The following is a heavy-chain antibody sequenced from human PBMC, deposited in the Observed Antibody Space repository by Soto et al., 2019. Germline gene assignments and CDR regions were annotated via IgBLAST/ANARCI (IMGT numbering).Heavy chain of an antibody. J-gene: IGHJ4*02. V-gene: IGHV4-34*01. CDR1: GGSFTGYC. D-gene: IGHD6-13*01. CDR2: ITHSGSS. Sequence: QVQLQQWGAGLLKPSETLSLTCAVYGGSFTGYCWSWIRQPPGKGLEWIGEITHSGSSNYNPSLKSQVTISVDTSKNQFALKLNSVTAADTAVYYCARGRKGYSSSGCVVVDWGQGTLVTVSS. CDR3: ARGRKGYSSSGCVVVD.